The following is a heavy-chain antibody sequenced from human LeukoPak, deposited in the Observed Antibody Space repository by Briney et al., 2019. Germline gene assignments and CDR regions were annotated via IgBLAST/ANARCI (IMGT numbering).Heavy chain of an antibody. CDR3: ARDQGIVDSDVVRYFDY. CDR2: ISSSGSTI. CDR1: GFTFSSYE. J-gene: IGHJ4*02. D-gene: IGHD3-22*01. Sequence: GGSLRLSCAASGFTFSSYEMNWVRQAPGKGLEWVSYISSSGSTIYYADSVKGRFTISRDNAKNSLYLQMNSLRAEDTAVYYCARDQGIVDSDVVRYFDYWGQGTLVTVSS. V-gene: IGHV3-48*03.